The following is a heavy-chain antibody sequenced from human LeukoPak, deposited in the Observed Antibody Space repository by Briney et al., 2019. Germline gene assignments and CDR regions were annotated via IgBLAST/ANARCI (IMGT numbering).Heavy chain of an antibody. Sequence: GGSLRLSCAASGFTFSRYWMSWVRQAPGKGLEWEAHINQDGSGTYYVDSVKGRFTISRDNAKNSLFLQMNSLRVEDTAVYYCARLGYSAYETYYFDYWGQGSLVTVSS. V-gene: IGHV3-7*04. CDR3: ARLGYSAYETYYFDY. D-gene: IGHD5-12*01. CDR1: GFTFSRYW. J-gene: IGHJ4*02. CDR2: INQDGSGT.